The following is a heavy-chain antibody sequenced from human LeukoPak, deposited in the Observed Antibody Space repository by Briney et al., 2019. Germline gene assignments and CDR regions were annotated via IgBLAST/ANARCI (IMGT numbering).Heavy chain of an antibody. V-gene: IGHV3-23*01. D-gene: IGHD4/OR15-4a*01. J-gene: IGHJ4*02. Sequence: GGSLRLSCAASGFTFSSSAMSWVRQAPGKGLEWVSAISNNGGYTYYADSVQGRFTISRDNSKSTLCLQMNSLRAEDTAVYYCAKESGALGAPLYDYWGRGILVTASS. CDR1: GFTFSSSA. CDR3: AKESGALGAPLYDY. CDR2: ISNNGGYT.